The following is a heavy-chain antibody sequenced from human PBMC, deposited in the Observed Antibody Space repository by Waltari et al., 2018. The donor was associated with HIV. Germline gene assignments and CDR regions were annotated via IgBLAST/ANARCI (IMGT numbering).Heavy chain of an antibody. Sequence: QVRLRESGPGLVRPSQTLSLTCPVSGGSLGSGAHYWNWIRQLPGRGLEWIGYVFDRGTTYYNPSLSNRVTISLDTSKNQVSLNLSSVTAADTAVYYCSRGDLGYGYDNYFDYWGQGTLLTVSS. CDR3: SRGDLGYGYDNYFDY. CDR1: GGSLGSGAHY. V-gene: IGHV4-31*03. J-gene: IGHJ4*02. CDR2: VFDRGTT. D-gene: IGHD3-22*01.